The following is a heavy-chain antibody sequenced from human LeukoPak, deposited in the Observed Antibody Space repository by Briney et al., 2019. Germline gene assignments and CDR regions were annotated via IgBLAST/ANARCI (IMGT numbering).Heavy chain of an antibody. Sequence: GGSLRLSCAASGFILSNAWMNWVRQAPGKGLEWVGRIKSKTDGGTTDYAAPVKGRFTISRDDSKNTLYLQMNSLKTEDTAVYYCTTDDYGLLHFDYWGQGTLVTVSS. CDR1: GFILSNAW. D-gene: IGHD4-17*01. V-gene: IGHV3-15*07. CDR2: IKSKTDGGTT. CDR3: TTDDYGLLHFDY. J-gene: IGHJ4*02.